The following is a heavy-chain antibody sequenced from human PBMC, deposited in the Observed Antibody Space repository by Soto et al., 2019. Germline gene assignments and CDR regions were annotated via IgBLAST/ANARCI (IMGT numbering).Heavy chain of an antibody. Sequence: LSCAASGLIFSSYAMNWVRQAPGKGLEWVSVISGSGGSTYYADSVKGRFTISRDNSKNTLYLQMNSLRAEDTAVYYCATAADSSSYGMDVWGQGTTVTVSS. D-gene: IGHD6-6*01. CDR2: ISGSGGST. J-gene: IGHJ6*02. CDR1: GLIFSSYA. CDR3: ATAADSSSYGMDV. V-gene: IGHV3-23*01.